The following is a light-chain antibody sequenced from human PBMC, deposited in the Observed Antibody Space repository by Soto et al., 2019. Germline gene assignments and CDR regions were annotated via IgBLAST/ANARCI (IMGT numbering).Light chain of an antibody. CDR1: SSAVGGYNY. J-gene: IGLJ1*01. Sequence: QSALTQPPSASGSPGQSVTISCTGTSSAVGGYNYVSWYQQHPGKAPKLMIYEVSKRPSGVPDRFSGSKSGNTASLTVSGLQAEDDADYYCSSYAGSNSPYVFGTGTKVTVL. CDR2: EVS. V-gene: IGLV2-8*01. CDR3: SSYAGSNSPYV.